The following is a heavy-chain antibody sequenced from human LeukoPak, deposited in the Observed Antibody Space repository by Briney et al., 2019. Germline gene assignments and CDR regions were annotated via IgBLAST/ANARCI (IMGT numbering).Heavy chain of an antibody. D-gene: IGHD2-2*01. CDR2: ISYDGSNK. CDR3: ARDCYCSSTSCYPILAFYYYYYYGMDV. J-gene: IGHJ6*02. Sequence: PGGSLRLSCAASGFTFSSYAMHWVRRAPGKGLEWVAVISYDGSNKYYADSVKGRFTISRDNSKNTLYLQMNSLRAEDTAVYYCARDCYCSSTSCYPILAFYYYYYYGMDVWGQGTTVTVSS. V-gene: IGHV3-30*04. CDR1: GFTFSSYA.